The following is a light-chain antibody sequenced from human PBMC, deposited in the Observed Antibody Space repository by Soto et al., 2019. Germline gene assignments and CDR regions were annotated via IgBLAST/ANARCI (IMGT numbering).Light chain of an antibody. Sequence: QSVLTQPPSVSGAPGQRVTISCTGSSSNIGTGYDVHWYQQLPGTAPKLLIYGNSNRPSGVPDRFSGSKSGTSASLAITWLQAEDEADYYCQSYDSNLSVVFGGGTKLTVL. J-gene: IGLJ2*01. V-gene: IGLV1-40*01. CDR3: QSYDSNLSVV. CDR1: SSNIGTGYD. CDR2: GNS.